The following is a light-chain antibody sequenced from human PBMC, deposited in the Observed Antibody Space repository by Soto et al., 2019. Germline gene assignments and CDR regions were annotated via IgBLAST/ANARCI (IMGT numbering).Light chain of an antibody. CDR1: QSISSY. Sequence: DIQMNQSPSSLSASVGDRVTITCRASQSISSYLNWYQQKPGKAPKLLIYAASSLQSGVPSRFSGSGSGTDFTLTISSLQPEDFATYYCQQSYSTPVTFGQGTKGEIK. V-gene: IGKV1-39*01. CDR2: AAS. CDR3: QQSYSTPVT. J-gene: IGKJ1*01.